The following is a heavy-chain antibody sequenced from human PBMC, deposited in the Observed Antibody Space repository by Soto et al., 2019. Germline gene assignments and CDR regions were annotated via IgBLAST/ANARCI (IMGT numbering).Heavy chain of an antibody. Sequence: VQLVESGGGVVRPGGSLRLSCAASGFIFDDYGMSWVRQAPGKGLEWVSSIHWNGGNTGYADSVRGRFTISRDNAKNSLYLQMNSLGAEDTALYYCVRGWRWFDPWGQGTLVTVSS. CDR1: GFIFDDYG. CDR2: IHWNGGNT. J-gene: IGHJ5*02. V-gene: IGHV3-20*04. D-gene: IGHD2-15*01. CDR3: VRGWRWFDP.